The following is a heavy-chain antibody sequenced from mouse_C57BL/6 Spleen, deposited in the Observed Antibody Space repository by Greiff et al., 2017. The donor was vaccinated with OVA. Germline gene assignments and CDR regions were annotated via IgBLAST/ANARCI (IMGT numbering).Heavy chain of an antibody. D-gene: IGHD3-2*02. Sequence: VQLQQPGAELVRPGSSVKLSCKASGYTFTSYWMDWVKQRPGQGLEWIGNIYPSDSETHYNQKFKDKATLTVDKSSSTAYMQLSSLTSEDSAVYYCARVDSSGYVKDWGQGTTLTVSS. CDR1: GYTFTSYW. V-gene: IGHV1-61*01. CDR3: ARVDSSGYVKD. J-gene: IGHJ2*01. CDR2: IYPSDSET.